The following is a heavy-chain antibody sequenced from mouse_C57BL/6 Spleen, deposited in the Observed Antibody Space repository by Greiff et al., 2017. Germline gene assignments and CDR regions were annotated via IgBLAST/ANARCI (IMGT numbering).Heavy chain of an antibody. J-gene: IGHJ1*03. V-gene: IGHV5-17*01. CDR2: ISSGSSTI. Sequence: EVQGVESGGGLVKPGGSLKLSCAASGFTFSDYGMHWVRQAPEKGLEWVAYISSGSSTIYYADTVKGRFTISRDNAKNTLFLQMTSLRSEDTAMYYCARSITTVAYWYFDVWGTGTTVTVSS. CDR3: ARSITTVAYWYFDV. CDR1: GFTFSDYG. D-gene: IGHD1-1*01.